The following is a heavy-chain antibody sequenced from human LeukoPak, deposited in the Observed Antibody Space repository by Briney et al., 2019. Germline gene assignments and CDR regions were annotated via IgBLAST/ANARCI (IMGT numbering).Heavy chain of an antibody. CDR3: AKDPGILYQGSDYYYYYMDV. D-gene: IGHD2-8*01. J-gene: IGHJ6*03. V-gene: IGHV1-46*01. CDR2: INPSGGST. CDR1: GYTFTSYY. Sequence: ASVKVSCKASGYTFTSYYMHWVRQAPGQGLEWMGIINPSGGSTSYAQKFQGRVTMTRDTSTSTVYMELSSLRSEDTAVYYCAKDPGILYQGSDYYYYYMDVWGKGTTVTVSS.